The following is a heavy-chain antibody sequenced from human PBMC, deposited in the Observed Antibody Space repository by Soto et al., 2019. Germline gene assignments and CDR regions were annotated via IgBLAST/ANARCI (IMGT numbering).Heavy chain of an antibody. V-gene: IGHV3-21*01. CDR3: ARDPVYGSGTFDY. J-gene: IGHJ4*02. Sequence: EVQLVESGGGLVKPGGSLRLSCAASGFTFTGYSMNWVHQAPGKGLEWVSSISGSNSFIYYADSVKGRFTISRDNAKNSLYLQMNSLRAEDTAVYYCARDPVYGSGTFDYWGQGTLVTVSS. CDR2: ISGSNSFI. D-gene: IGHD3-10*01. CDR1: GFTFTGYS.